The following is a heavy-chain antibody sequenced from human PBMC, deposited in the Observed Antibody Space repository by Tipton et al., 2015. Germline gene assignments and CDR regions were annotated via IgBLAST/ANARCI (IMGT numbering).Heavy chain of an antibody. CDR1: GGSVCNGNFY. D-gene: IGHD2-2*01. V-gene: IGHV4-61*01. Sequence: TLSLTCTVSGGSVCNGNFYWTWIRQPPGKSLEWIGHLYYCGNTNYSPSLKSRVTISVDTPKNQFSLKLSSVTAADTAVYYCARGGSGDIVIIPAATWFDPWGQGTLVTVSS. CDR2: LYYCGNT. J-gene: IGHJ5*02. CDR3: ARGGSGDIVIIPAATWFDP.